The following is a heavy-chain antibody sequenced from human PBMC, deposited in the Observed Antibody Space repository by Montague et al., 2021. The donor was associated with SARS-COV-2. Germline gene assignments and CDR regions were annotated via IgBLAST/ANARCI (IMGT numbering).Heavy chain of an antibody. Sequence: SETLSLTCTVSGGSISSSGYYWGWIRQPPGKGLEWIGSIYYSGSTYYNPSLKSRVTISVGTSKNQFSLKLSSVTAADTAVYYCASFPTAYYYDSKAAPATPDAFDIWGQGTMVTVSS. J-gene: IGHJ3*02. CDR1: GGSISSSGYY. CDR2: IYYSGST. D-gene: IGHD3-22*01. CDR3: ASFPTAYYYDSKAAPATPDAFDI. V-gene: IGHV4-39*01.